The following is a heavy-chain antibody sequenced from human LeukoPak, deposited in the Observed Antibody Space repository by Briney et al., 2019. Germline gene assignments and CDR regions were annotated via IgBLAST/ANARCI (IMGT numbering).Heavy chain of an antibody. D-gene: IGHD3-10*01. V-gene: IGHV4-34*01. CDR3: AREPRVRYGSGRSNWCDP. CDR1: GGSISSYY. CDR2: INHSGST. J-gene: IGHJ5*02. Sequence: KPSETPSLTCTVSGGSISSYYWSWIRQPPGKGLEWIGEINHSGSTNYNPSLKSRVTISVDTSKNQFSLKLSSVTAADTAVYYCAREPRVRYGSGRSNWCDPWGQGTLVTVSS.